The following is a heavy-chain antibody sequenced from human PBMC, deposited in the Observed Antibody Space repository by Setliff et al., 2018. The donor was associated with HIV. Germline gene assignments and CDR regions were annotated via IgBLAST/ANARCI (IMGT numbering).Heavy chain of an antibody. D-gene: IGHD3-10*01. CDR3: ARGLGIIMVRGIRTFDP. CDR2: INYSGTT. Sequence: TLSLTCAVYGGSFSGYYWSWIRQPPGKGLEWMGEINYSGTTNYNPSLEGRVTISVDTSKNQFSLHLSSVTAADTAVSYCARGLGIIMVRGIRTFDPWGQGTQVTVSS. V-gene: IGHV4-34*01. J-gene: IGHJ5*02. CDR1: GGSFSGYY.